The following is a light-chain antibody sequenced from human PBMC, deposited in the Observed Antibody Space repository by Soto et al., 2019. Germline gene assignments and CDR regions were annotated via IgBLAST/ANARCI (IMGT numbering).Light chain of an antibody. V-gene: IGKV1-12*01. Sequence: DIHMTQSPSSVSASVGDRVTITFRASQGISSWLAWYQKKPGKAPNLLIYAASSLQSGVPSRFSGSESGTDFTLTISSLQPEDCAIYFCQQANSFPITFGQGTRLEIK. CDR2: AAS. J-gene: IGKJ5*01. CDR1: QGISSW. CDR3: QQANSFPIT.